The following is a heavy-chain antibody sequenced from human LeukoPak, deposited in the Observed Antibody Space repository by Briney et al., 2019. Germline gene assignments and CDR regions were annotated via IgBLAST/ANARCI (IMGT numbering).Heavy chain of an antibody. Sequence: SETLSLTCIVSGASISRHYWSWIRQSPGKGLGWIGYISVSGRTNYNPALKSRVTISGDTSKNQFSLRLTSVTAADTAVYYCARHRENSYESSHMGFDPWGPGILVTVSS. V-gene: IGHV4-59*08. D-gene: IGHD3-22*01. J-gene: IGHJ5*02. CDR1: GASISRHY. CDR3: ARHRENSYESSHMGFDP. CDR2: ISVSGRT.